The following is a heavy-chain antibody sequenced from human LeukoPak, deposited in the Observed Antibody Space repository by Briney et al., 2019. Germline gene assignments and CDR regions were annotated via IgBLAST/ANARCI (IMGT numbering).Heavy chain of an antibody. V-gene: IGHV3-15*01. CDR3: TTSGARRFDN. D-gene: IGHD1-26*01. CDR1: GFTFSNTW. Sequence: NPGGSLRLSCAASGFTFSNTWMSWVRQAPGKGLEWVGLIRSKADGGTTDYAAPVKGRFAISRDDSKNTLYLQMNSLKTEDTAVYYCTTSGARRFDNWGQGTLVTVSS. J-gene: IGHJ4*02. CDR2: IRSKADGGTT.